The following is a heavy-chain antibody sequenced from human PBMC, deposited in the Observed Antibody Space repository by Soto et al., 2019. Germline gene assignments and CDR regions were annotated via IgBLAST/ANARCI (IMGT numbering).Heavy chain of an antibody. D-gene: IGHD2-21*02. J-gene: IGHJ4*02. V-gene: IGHV1-46*01. CDR1: GYTFTTYY. CDR3: VRAVFTKTAPIDY. Sequence: QVQLVQSGAEVKNPGASVKVSCKASGYTFTTYYMHWLRQDRGQGLEWMGIITPSSGSTRYEQKFQDRVTMTRATSTSTVYMELSSLRSEYAAVYYCVRAVFTKTAPIDYWCQGTLVTVYS. CDR2: ITPSSGST.